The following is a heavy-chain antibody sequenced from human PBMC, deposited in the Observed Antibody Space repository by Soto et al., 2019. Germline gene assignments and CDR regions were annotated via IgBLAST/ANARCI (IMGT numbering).Heavy chain of an antibody. J-gene: IGHJ5*02. CDR2: ISYDGSNK. CDR3: ARDPHHYYGSGSFNWFDP. V-gene: IGHV3-30-3*01. CDR1: GFTFSSYA. D-gene: IGHD3-10*01. Sequence: GGSLRLSCAASGFTFSSYAMHWVRQAPGKGLEWVAVISYDGSNKYYADSVKGRFTISRDNSKNTLYLQMNSLRAEDTAVYYCARDPHHYYGSGSFNWFDPWGQGTLVTVSS.